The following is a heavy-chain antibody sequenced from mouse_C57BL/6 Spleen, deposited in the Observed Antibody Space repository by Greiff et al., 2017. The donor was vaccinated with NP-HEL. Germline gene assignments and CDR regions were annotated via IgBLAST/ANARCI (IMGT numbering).Heavy chain of an antibody. J-gene: IGHJ1*03. V-gene: IGHV5-17*01. Sequence: DVMLVESGGGLVKPGGSLKLSCAASGFTFSDYGIHWVRQAPEKGLEWVAYISSGSSTIYYADTVKGRFTISRDNAKNTLFLQMTSLRSEDTAMYYCARREYFDVWGTGTTVTVSS. CDR2: ISSGSSTI. CDR1: GFTFSDYG. CDR3: ARREYFDV.